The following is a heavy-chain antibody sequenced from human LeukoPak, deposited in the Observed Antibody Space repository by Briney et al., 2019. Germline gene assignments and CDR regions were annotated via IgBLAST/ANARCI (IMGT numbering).Heavy chain of an antibody. J-gene: IGHJ4*02. CDR3: VRVKGTYFVL. CDR1: GFSFSSYS. CDR2: ISASGSNI. V-gene: IGHV3-48*01. D-gene: IGHD1-1*01. Sequence: GGSLRLSCAASGFSFSSYSMNWVRQAPGKGLEWVSYISASGSNIYYLDSVKGRFTVSRDNAMNSLFLQMDRPRAEDTAVYYCVRVKGTYFVLWGQGTLVTVSS.